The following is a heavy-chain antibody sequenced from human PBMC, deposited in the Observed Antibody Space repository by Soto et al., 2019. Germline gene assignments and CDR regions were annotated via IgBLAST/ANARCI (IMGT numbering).Heavy chain of an antibody. V-gene: IGHV4-31*03. CDR2: IYYSGST. CDR3: ARDRGYDILTCYYDYWYFDL. J-gene: IGHJ2*01. Sequence: QVQLQESGPGLVKPSQTLSLTCTVSGGSISSGGYYWSWIRQHPGKGLEWIGYIYYSGSTYYNPSLKSRVTISVDTSKNQFSLKLSSVTAADTAVYYCARDRGYDILTCYYDYWYFDLWGRGTLVTVSS. CDR1: GGSISSGGYY. D-gene: IGHD3-9*01.